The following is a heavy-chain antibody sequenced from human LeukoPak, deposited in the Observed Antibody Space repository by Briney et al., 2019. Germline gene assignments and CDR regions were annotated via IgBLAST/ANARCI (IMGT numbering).Heavy chain of an antibody. CDR3: ARVPDCSSTSCYTDDAFDI. V-gene: IGHV3-66*02. CDR2: IYSGGST. Sequence: AGGSLRLSCAASGFTVSSNYMSWVRQAPGKGLERVSVIYSGGSTYYADSVKGRFTISRDNSKNTLYLQMNSLRAEDTAVYYCARVPDCSSTSCYTDDAFDIWGQGTMVTVSS. CDR1: GFTVSSNY. J-gene: IGHJ3*02. D-gene: IGHD2-2*02.